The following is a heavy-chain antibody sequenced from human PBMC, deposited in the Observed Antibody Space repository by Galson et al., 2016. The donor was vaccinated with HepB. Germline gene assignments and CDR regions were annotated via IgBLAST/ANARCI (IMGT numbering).Heavy chain of an antibody. CDR3: TTRWFDP. V-gene: IGHV3-15*01. CDR2: IKSKTDGGTT. J-gene: IGHJ5*02. Sequence: SLRLSCAASGFTFSNAWMSWVRQAPGKGLEWAGRIKSKTDGGTTDYAAPVKGRFTISRDDSKNTLYLQMNSLKTEDTAVYYCTTRWFDPWGQGTLVTVSS. CDR1: GFTFSNAW.